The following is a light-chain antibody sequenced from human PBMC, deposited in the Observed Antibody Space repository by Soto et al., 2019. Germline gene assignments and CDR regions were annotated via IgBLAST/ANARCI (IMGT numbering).Light chain of an antibody. J-gene: IGKJ2*01. CDR1: QSIFNNY. CDR2: GAS. CDR3: QQYGGSPFT. V-gene: IGKV3-20*01. Sequence: EIVLTQSPGTLSLSPRERATLSCRASQSIFNNYFAWYQQKPGQAPRLLVYGASFRATGIPDRFSGSGSGTDFTLTISRLEQEDFAVYYCQQYGGSPFTFGQGTRLEIK.